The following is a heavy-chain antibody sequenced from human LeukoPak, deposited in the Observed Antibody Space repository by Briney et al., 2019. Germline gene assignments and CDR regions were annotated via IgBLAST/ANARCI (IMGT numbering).Heavy chain of an antibody. D-gene: IGHD3-9*01. V-gene: IGHV3-21*01. CDR1: GFTFSSYS. J-gene: IGHJ4*02. Sequence: TGGSLRLSCAASGFTFSSYSMNWVRQAPGKGLEWVSSIISSSSYIYYADSVKGRFTISRDNAKNSLYLQMDSLRAEDTAVYYCATHGYSELRYFDWSTNEWGQGTLVTVSS. CDR3: ATHGYSELRYFDWSTNE. CDR2: IISSSSYI.